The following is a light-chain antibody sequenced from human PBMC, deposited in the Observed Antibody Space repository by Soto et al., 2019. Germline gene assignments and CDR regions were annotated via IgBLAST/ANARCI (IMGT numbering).Light chain of an antibody. CDR1: SGHSSYI. Sequence: QLVLTQSSSASASLGSSVKLTCTLRSGHSSYIIAWHQQQPGKAPRYLMKLEGSGSYNKGSGLPDRFSGSTSGADRYLTIANLQFEDEADYYCETWDFNTRVFGGGTKLTVL. CDR3: ETWDFNTRV. CDR2: LEGSGSY. J-gene: IGLJ3*02. V-gene: IGLV4-60*02.